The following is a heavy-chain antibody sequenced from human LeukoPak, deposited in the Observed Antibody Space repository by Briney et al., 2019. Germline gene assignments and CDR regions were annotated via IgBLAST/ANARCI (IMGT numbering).Heavy chain of an antibody. CDR2: ISYDGSNK. D-gene: IGHD4-17*01. V-gene: IGHV3-30*18. J-gene: IGHJ4*02. CDR3: AKLTYGDYPFDY. CDR1: GFTLSSNW. Sequence: GGSLRLSCAGSGFTLSSNWMHWVRQAPGKGLEWVAVISYDGSNKYYADSVKGRFTISRDNSKNTLYLQMNSLRAEDTAVYYCAKLTYGDYPFDYWGQGTLVTVSS.